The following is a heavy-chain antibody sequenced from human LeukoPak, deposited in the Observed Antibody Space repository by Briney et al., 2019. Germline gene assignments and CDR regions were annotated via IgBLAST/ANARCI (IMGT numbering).Heavy chain of an antibody. Sequence: GGSLRLSCAASGFIFRSYTMNWVRQAPGKGLEWVSYISSNSNTKDYADSVKGRFSISRDNAKNSLYLQMNSMRAEGTAVYYCARDVSPDYWGQGTLVTVAS. CDR2: ISSNSNTK. CDR3: ARDVSPDY. D-gene: IGHD5/OR15-5a*01. CDR1: GFIFRSYT. V-gene: IGHV3-48*01. J-gene: IGHJ4*02.